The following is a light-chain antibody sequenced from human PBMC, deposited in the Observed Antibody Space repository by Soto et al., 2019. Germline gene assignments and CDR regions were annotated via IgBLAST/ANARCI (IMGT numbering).Light chain of an antibody. CDR3: SSYAGSNNFV. CDR1: SSDVGGYNY. V-gene: IGLV2-8*01. CDR2: EVS. Sequence: QSALTQPPSASGSPGQSVTISCTGTSSDVGGYNYVSWYQQHPGKAPNLMIYEVSKRPSGVPDRFSGSKSGNTASLTVSGLQAEDEADYYCSSYAGSNNFVFGTGTKVTV. J-gene: IGLJ1*01.